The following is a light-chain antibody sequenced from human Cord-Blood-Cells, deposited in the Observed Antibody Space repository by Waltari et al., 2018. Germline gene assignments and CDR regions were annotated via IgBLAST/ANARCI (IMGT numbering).Light chain of an antibody. CDR2: DVS. Sequence: QSALTQPASVSGSPGQSITISCTGTTSDVGGYNYVSWYQHPPGKAPKLMIYDVSKRPSGVSNRFSGSKSGNTASLTISGLQAEDEADYYCSSYTSSSPDVVFGGGTKLTVL. V-gene: IGLV2-14*03. CDR1: TSDVGGYNY. J-gene: IGLJ2*01. CDR3: SSYTSSSPDVV.